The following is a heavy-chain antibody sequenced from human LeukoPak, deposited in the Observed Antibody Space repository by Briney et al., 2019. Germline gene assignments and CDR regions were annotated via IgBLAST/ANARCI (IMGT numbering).Heavy chain of an antibody. J-gene: IGHJ3*02. Sequence: ASVKVSCKASGYTFTGYYMHWVRQAPGQGLEWMGWINPNTGGTNYAQKFQGRVTMTRDTSISTAYMDMSSLRSDDTAVYYCARNLWFRESSDAFDMWGQGKMVTVSS. V-gene: IGHV1-2*02. CDR1: GYTFTGYY. CDR3: ARNLWFRESSDAFDM. CDR2: INPNTGGT. D-gene: IGHD3-10*01.